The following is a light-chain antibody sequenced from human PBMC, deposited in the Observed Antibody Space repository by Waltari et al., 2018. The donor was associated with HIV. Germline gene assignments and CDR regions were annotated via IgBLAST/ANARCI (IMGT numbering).Light chain of an antibody. CDR1: SGSIDTNY. Sequence: NFMLTQPHSVSESPGKTITISCTRTSGSIDTNYVQWYRQRPGSSHSIVMYDDTYRASGVPDRFSGFLDSSSNSASLTISGLKTEDEANDYCLSYDHNNVVFGGGTKLTVL. J-gene: IGLJ2*01. CDR2: DDT. CDR3: LSYDHNNVV. V-gene: IGLV6-57*01.